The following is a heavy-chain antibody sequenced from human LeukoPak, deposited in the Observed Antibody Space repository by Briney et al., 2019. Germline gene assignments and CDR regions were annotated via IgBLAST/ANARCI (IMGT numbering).Heavy chain of an antibody. CDR2: IYYSGST. CDR3: ARLRMGDQLLVMYVFDI. CDR1: GGSISSSSDY. D-gene: IGHD2-2*01. J-gene: IGHJ3*02. Sequence: PSETLSLTCTVSGGSISSSSDYWGWIRQPPGKGLEWIGSIYYSGSTYYNPSLKSRVTISVDTSKNQFSLKLSSVTAADTAVYYCARLRMGDQLLVMYVFDIWGQGTMVTVSS. V-gene: IGHV4-39*01.